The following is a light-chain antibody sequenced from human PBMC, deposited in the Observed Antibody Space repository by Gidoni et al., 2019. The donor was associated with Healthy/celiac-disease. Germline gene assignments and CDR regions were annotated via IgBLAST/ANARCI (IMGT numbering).Light chain of an antibody. V-gene: IGLV3-9*01. J-gene: IGLJ2*01. CDR3: QVWDSTTVV. CDR1: TVGSKN. Sequence: SYELTQPPPVSVALGQTARITCGGNTVGSKNVHWSQQKPGQAPVLVIYRDTTRPSGIPARFSGSNSGNTATLTVSRAQAGDEADYYCQVWDSTTVVFGGGTKLTVL. CDR2: RDT.